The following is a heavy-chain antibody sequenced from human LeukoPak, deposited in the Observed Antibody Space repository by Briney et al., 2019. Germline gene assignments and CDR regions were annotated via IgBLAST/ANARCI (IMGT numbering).Heavy chain of an antibody. Sequence: PGGSLRLSCAASGFTFSSYAMSWVRQAPGKGPEWVSAISGSGGSTYYADSVKGRFTISRDNSKNRLYLQMNSLRAEDTAVYYCASLGAAAGEGAFDYWGQGTLVTVSS. CDR3: ASLGAAAGEGAFDY. CDR2: ISGSGGST. D-gene: IGHD6-13*01. CDR1: GFTFSSYA. V-gene: IGHV3-23*01. J-gene: IGHJ4*02.